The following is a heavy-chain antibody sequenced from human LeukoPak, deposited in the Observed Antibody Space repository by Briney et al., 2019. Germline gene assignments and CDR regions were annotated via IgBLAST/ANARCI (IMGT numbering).Heavy chain of an antibody. CDR3: AKPVSWGSPFDY. D-gene: IGHD3-16*01. CDR1: GFTFGNYA. Sequence: GGSLRLSCEASGFTFGNYAMNWVRQAPGKGLEWVSTISGTGSSTYYADSAKGRFTISRDNSKDTLFLQLNSLRAEDTAVFYCAKPVSWGSPFDYWGQGPLVTVSS. CDR2: ISGTGSST. V-gene: IGHV3-23*01. J-gene: IGHJ4*02.